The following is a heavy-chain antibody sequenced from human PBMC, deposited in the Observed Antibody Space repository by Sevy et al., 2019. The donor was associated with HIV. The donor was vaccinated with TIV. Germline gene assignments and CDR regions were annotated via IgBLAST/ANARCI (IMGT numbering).Heavy chain of an antibody. D-gene: IGHD4-17*01. CDR2: IYHTGNT. CDR3: ARDGGTMTTPGSFDI. J-gene: IGHJ3*02. Sequence: SETLSLTCAVSGVSISSGAYSWNWIRQPPGKGLEWIGYIYHTGNTYYNPSLKSRITISLDRSKNQFTLWLGSVTAADTAVDVCARDGGTMTTPGSFDIWGQGTMVTVSS. CDR1: GVSISSGAYS. V-gene: IGHV4-30-2*01.